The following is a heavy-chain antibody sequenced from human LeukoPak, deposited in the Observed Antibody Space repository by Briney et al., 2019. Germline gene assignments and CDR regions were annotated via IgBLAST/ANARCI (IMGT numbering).Heavy chain of an antibody. CDR2: INPNSGGT. V-gene: IGHV1-2*02. D-gene: IGHD2-2*01. J-gene: IGHJ4*02. Sequence: ASVKVSCKASGYPFTGYYMHWVRQAPGQGLGWMGWINPNSGGTNYAQKFQGRVTMTRDTSISTAYMELSRLRSDDTAVYYCARDRGLFCTDSSCYAGGFFDYWGQGTLVTVSS. CDR3: ARDRGLFCTDSSCYAGGFFDY. CDR1: GYPFTGYY.